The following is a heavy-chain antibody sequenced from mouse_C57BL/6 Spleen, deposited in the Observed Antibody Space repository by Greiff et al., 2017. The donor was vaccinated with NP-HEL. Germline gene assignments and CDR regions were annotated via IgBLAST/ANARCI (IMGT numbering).Heavy chain of an antibody. J-gene: IGHJ2*01. V-gene: IGHV1-19*01. Sequence: EVQLQQSGPVLVKPGASVKMSCKASGYTFTDYYMNWVKQSHGKSLEWIGVINPYNGGTSYNQKFKGKATLTVDKSSSTAYMELNSLTSEDSAVYCCARSDDYDGYSFDYWGQGTTLTVSS. CDR2: INPYNGGT. CDR1: GYTFTDYY. D-gene: IGHD2-4*01. CDR3: ARSDDYDGYSFDY.